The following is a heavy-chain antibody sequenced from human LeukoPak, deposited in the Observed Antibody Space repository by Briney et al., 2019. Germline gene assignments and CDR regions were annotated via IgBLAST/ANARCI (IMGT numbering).Heavy chain of an antibody. V-gene: IGHV3-73*01. Sequence: GGSLRLSCAASGFTFSGSAMHWVRQASGKGLEWVGRIRSKANSYATAYAASVKGRFTISRDDSKNTAYLQMNSLKTEDTAVYYCTRRWGSGSYDYWGQGTLVTVSS. CDR2: IRSKANSYAT. CDR1: GFTFSGSA. CDR3: TRRWGSGSYDY. J-gene: IGHJ4*02. D-gene: IGHD3-10*01.